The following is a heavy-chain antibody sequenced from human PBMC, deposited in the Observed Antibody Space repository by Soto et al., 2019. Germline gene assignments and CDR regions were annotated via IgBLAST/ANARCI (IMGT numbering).Heavy chain of an antibody. D-gene: IGHD3-10*01. CDR3: ARDPLYFGEIGYFDY. Sequence: GASVKVSCKASGYTFTYRYLHWVRQAPGQALEWMGWITPFNGNTNYADSVKGRFTISRDNAKNSVFLHMSSLRADDTAVYYCARDPLYFGEIGYFDYWGQGALVTVSS. J-gene: IGHJ4*02. CDR2: ITPFNGNT. V-gene: IGHV1-45*02. CDR1: GYTFTYRY.